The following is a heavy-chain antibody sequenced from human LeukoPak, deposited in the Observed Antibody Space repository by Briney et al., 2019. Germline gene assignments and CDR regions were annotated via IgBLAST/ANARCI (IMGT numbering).Heavy chain of an antibody. CDR2: ISWNNGSI. CDR3: AKASGSGSFSNWFDP. V-gene: IGHV3-9*03. J-gene: IGHJ5*02. D-gene: IGHD3-10*01. CDR1: GFRFDDYA. Sequence: GGSLRLSCAASGFRFDDYAMHWVRQAPGKGLEWVSGISWNNGSIGYADSVKGRFTISRDNAKNSLYLQMNSLRAEDMALYYCAKASGSGSFSNWFDPWGQGTLVTVSS.